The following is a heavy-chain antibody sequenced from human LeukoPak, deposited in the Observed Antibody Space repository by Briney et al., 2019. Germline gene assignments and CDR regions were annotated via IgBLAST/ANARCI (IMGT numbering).Heavy chain of an antibody. CDR1: GYTFTGYY. Sequence: ASVKVSCKASGYTFTGYYMHWVRQAPGQGLEWMGWINPNSGGTNYAQKFQGWVTMTRDTSISTAYMELSRLRSDDTAVYYCARGSGSSGWYPPAYYYGMDVWGQGTTVTVSS. D-gene: IGHD6-13*01. V-gene: IGHV1-2*04. CDR3: ARGSGSSGWYPPAYYYGMDV. J-gene: IGHJ6*02. CDR2: INPNSGGT.